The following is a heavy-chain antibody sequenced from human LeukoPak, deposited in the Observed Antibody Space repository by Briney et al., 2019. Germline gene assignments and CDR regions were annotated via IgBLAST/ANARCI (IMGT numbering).Heavy chain of an antibody. J-gene: IGHJ5*02. CDR3: ARNPDSSSWYRWFDP. D-gene: IGHD6-13*01. CDR2: IIISGGIT. V-gene: IGHV3-23*01. CDR1: GFTFSNYA. Sequence: PGGSLRLSCAASGFTFSNYAMSWVRQAPGKGLEWVSVIIISGGITYSADSVTGLFTISRDNSKTTLYLQMNRLTAEDTAVYYCARNPDSSSWYRWFDPWGQGTLVTVSS.